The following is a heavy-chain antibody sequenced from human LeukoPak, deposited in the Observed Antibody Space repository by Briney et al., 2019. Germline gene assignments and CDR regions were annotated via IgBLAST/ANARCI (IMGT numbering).Heavy chain of an antibody. CDR1: GFTFSSYW. CDR3: ARDGRPLTAAGTEWFDP. J-gene: IGHJ5*02. D-gene: IGHD6-13*01. CDR2: IKQDGSEK. Sequence: GGSLRLSCAASGFTFSSYWMSWVRHAPGKGGEWVANIKQDGSEKYYVDSVNGRFTISRDNARNSLYLQMNRLRAEDTAVYYCARDGRPLTAAGTEWFDPWGQGTLVTVSS. V-gene: IGHV3-7*01.